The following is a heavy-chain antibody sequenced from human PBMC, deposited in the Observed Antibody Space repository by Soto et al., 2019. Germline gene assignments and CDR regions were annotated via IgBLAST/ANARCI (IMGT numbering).Heavy chain of an antibody. V-gene: IGHV4-34*01. CDR2: INHSGST. Sequence: SETLSLTCAVYGGSFSGYYWSWIRQPPGKGLEWIGEINHSGSTNYNPSLKSRVTISVDTSKNQFSLKLSSVTAADTAVYYCARGDLGEVGQNSGYWFDPWGQGPLVTVPS. CDR1: GGSFSGYY. J-gene: IGHJ5*02. CDR3: ARGDLGEVGQNSGYWFDP. D-gene: IGHD1-26*01.